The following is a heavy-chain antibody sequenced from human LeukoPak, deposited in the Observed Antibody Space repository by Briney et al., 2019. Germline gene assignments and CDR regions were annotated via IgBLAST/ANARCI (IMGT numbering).Heavy chain of an antibody. CDR3: AKDLRGYYGSGSPSGLDY. V-gene: IGHV3-23*01. J-gene: IGHJ4*02. CDR2: ISGSGGST. Sequence: GGSLRLSCAASGFTFSSYAMSWVRQAPGKGLGWVSAISGSGGSTYYADSVKGRFTISRDNSKNTLYLQMNSLRAEDTAVYYCAKDLRGYYGSGSPSGLDYWGQGTLVTVSS. D-gene: IGHD3-10*01. CDR1: GFTFSSYA.